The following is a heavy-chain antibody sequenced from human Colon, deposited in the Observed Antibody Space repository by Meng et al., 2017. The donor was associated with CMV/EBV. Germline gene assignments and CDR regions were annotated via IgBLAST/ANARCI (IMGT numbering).Heavy chain of an antibody. V-gene: IGHV3-7*01. CDR2: IKQDGSEK. J-gene: IGHJ6*02. CDR3: ASGGGSGSYFAYGMDV. CDR1: GFTFSSYW. Sequence: GGSLRLSCAASGFTFSSYWMHWVRQAPGKGLEWVANIKQDGSEKYYVDSVRGRFTISRDNAKNSLYLQMNSLRAEDTAVYYCASGGGSGSYFAYGMDVWGQGTTVTVSS. D-gene: IGHD3-10*01.